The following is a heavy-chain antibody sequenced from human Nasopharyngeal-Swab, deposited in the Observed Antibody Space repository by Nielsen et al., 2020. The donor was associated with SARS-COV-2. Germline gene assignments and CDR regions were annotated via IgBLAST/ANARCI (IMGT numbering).Heavy chain of an antibody. J-gene: IGHJ4*02. CDR3: ARSISTDGNFDF. CDR1: GLTSRPYG. Sequence: GESLKISCEASGLTSRPYGKHWVRQAPGKGLSWVAVIWYDGKNQNYADSVKGRFTISRDSAKSTVYLQMNSLRGEDTAVYYCARSISTDGNFDFWGQGTLVTVSS. V-gene: IGHV3-33*01. CDR2: IWYDGKNQ. D-gene: IGHD2-21*01.